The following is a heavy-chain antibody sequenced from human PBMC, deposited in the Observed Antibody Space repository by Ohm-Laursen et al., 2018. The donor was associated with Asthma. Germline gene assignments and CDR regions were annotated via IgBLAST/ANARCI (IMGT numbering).Heavy chain of an antibody. J-gene: IGHJ6*02. CDR1: GFTFSSYA. Sequence: SLRLSCTAPGFTFSSYAMHWVRQAPGKGLEWVAVISYDGSNKYYADSVKGRFTISRDNSKNTLYLQMNSLRAEDTAVYYCAGHYYGSGSHYYYYGMDVWGQGTTVTVSS. CDR3: AGHYYGSGSHYYYYGMDV. D-gene: IGHD3-10*01. CDR2: ISYDGSNK. V-gene: IGHV3-30-3*01.